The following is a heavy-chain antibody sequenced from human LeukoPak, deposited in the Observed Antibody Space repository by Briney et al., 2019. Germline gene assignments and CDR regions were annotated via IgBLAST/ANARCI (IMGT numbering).Heavy chain of an antibody. J-gene: IGHJ4*02. Sequence: AASVKVSCKASGYTFASYYMHWVRQAPGQGLEWMGIINPSGGSTGYAQKFQGRVTMTRDTSTSTVYMELSSLRSEDTAVYYCAREGSGSYYLDYWGQGTLVTVSS. CDR2: INPSGGST. D-gene: IGHD1-26*01. CDR1: GYTFASYY. CDR3: AREGSGSYYLDY. V-gene: IGHV1-46*01.